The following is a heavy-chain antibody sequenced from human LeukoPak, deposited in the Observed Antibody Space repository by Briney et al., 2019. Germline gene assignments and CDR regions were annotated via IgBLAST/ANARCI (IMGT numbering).Heavy chain of an antibody. Sequence: ASVKVSCKASGYTFTGYYMHWVRQAPGQGLEWMGWISAYNGNTNYAQKLQGRVTITRNTSISTAYMELSSLRSEDTAVYYCARRRYSGYDLFDYWGQGTLVTVSS. CDR3: ARRRYSGYDLFDY. CDR1: GYTFTGYY. J-gene: IGHJ4*02. CDR2: ISAYNGNT. D-gene: IGHD5-12*01. V-gene: IGHV1-8*03.